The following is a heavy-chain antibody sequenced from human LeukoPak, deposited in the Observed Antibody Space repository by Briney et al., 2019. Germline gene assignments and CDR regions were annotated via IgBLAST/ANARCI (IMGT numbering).Heavy chain of an antibody. CDR1: GFTISSYS. D-gene: IGHD6-13*01. CDR2: ISSSSSNK. Sequence: GGSLRLSCAASGFTISSYSMNWVRQAPGEGPEWVSSISSSSSNKDYVDSVKGRFTVSRDNAKNSLYLQMDSLRVEDTAVYYCAEDLGPVRSSSSWQNSFEYWGQGTLVTVSS. V-gene: IGHV3-21*01. CDR3: AEDLGPVRSSSSWQNSFEY. J-gene: IGHJ4*02.